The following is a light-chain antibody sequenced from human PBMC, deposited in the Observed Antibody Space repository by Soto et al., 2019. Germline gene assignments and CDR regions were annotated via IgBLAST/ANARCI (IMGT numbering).Light chain of an antibody. CDR2: DVS. J-gene: IGLJ1*01. V-gene: IGLV2-11*01. CDR1: SSDVGGYNY. Sequence: QSVLTQPRSVSGSPGQSVTICCTGTSSDVGGYNYVSWYQQHPGKAPKLMIYDVSKRPSGVPDRFSGSKSGNTASLTISGLQAEDDADYYCCSYAGSYTSYVFGTGTKVTVL. CDR3: CSYAGSYTSYV.